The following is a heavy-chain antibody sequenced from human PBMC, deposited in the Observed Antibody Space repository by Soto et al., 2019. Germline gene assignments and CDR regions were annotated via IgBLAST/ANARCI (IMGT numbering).Heavy chain of an antibody. CDR3: ARTTSSGNHDQ. CDR2: VYYSGST. CDR1: GGSINNYY. Sequence: QVQLQESGPGLVKPSETLSLACTVSGGSINNYYWSWFRQPPGKGLEWIGYVYYSGSTKYNPSLKSRVAISVDTSKNQFSLMVNSVTAADTAVYYCARTTSSGNHDQWGQGTLVTVSS. V-gene: IGHV4-59*01. J-gene: IGHJ5*02. D-gene: IGHD4-4*01.